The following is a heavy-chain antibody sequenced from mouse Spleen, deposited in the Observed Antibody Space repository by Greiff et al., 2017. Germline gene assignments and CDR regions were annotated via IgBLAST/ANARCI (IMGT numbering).Heavy chain of an antibody. J-gene: IGHJ3*01. Sequence: QVHVKQSGAELAKPGASVKLSCKASGYTFTSYWMHWVKQRPGQGLEWIGYINPSSGYTKYNQKFKDKATLTADKSSSTAYMQLSSLTYEDSAVYYCAREGYGYGSWFAYWGQGTLVTVSA. D-gene: IGHD2-2*01. V-gene: IGHV1-7*01. CDR3: AREGYGYGSWFAY. CDR2: INPSSGYT. CDR1: GYTFTSYW.